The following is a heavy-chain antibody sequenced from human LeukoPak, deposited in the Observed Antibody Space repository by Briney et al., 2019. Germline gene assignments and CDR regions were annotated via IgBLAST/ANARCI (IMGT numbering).Heavy chain of an antibody. CDR1: GGSISSGDYY. CDR2: IYYSGST. CDR3: ARWTPYDFWSGVFDY. D-gene: IGHD3-3*01. V-gene: IGHV4-30-4*08. J-gene: IGHJ4*02. Sequence: SETLSLTCTVSGGSISSGDYYWSWIRQPPGKGLEWIGYIYYSGSTYYNPSLKSRVTISVDTSKNQFSLKLSSVTAADTAVYYCARWTPYDFWSGVFDYWGQGTLVTVSS.